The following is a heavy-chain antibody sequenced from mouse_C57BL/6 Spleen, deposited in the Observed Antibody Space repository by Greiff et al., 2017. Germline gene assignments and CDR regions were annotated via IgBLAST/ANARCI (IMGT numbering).Heavy chain of an antibody. V-gene: IGHV3-6*01. CDR2: ISYDGSN. CDR1: GYSITSGYY. CDR3: ARGVTYWYFDV. J-gene: IGHJ1*03. Sequence: DVKLQESGPGLVKPSQSLSLTCSVTGYSITSGYYWNWIRQFPGNKLEWMGYISYDGSNNYNPSLKNRISITRDTSKNQVFLKLNSVTTEDTATYYCARGVTYWYFDVWGTGTTVTVSS. D-gene: IGHD2-1*01.